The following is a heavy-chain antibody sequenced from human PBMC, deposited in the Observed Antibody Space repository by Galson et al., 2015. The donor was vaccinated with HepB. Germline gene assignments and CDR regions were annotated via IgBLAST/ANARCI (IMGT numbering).Heavy chain of an antibody. CDR1: GLKFSDWW. CDR2: IKKDGSEK. CDR3: ARGHHGLGV. V-gene: IGHV3-7*03. Sequence: SLRLSYAVSGLKFSDWWMTWVRQAPGKGLEWVASIKKDGSEKYCVDSVKGRFIISRDNAKDSLNLQMNSLRAEDTAVYYCARGHHGLGVWGRGTTVTVS. J-gene: IGHJ6*02.